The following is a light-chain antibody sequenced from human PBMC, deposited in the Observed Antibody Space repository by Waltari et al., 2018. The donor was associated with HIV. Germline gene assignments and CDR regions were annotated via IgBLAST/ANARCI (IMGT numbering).Light chain of an antibody. V-gene: IGKV1-33*01. CDR1: QDISNY. J-gene: IGKJ4*01. CDR3: QQYDNLPPKLT. Sequence: DVQMTQSPSSLSASVGERVTITCPASQDISNYLNWYQQKPGKAPKLLIYDASNLETGVPSRFSGSGSWTDFTFTISSLQPEDIATYYCQQYDNLPPKLTFGGGTKVEIK. CDR2: DAS.